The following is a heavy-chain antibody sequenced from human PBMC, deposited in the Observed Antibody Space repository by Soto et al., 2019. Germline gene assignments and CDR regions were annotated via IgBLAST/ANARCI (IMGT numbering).Heavy chain of an antibody. CDR3: ARWPDGYYYYGMDV. CDR1: GYTFTSYD. V-gene: IGHV1-8*01. CDR2: MNPNSGNT. Sequence: QVQLVQSGAEVKKPGASVKVSCKASGYTFTSYDINWVRQATGQGLEWMGWMNPNSGNTGYAQKFQGRVTMTRNTSISTAYMELSSLISEDTAVYYCARWPDGYYYYGMDVWGLGSTVTVSS. J-gene: IGHJ6*02.